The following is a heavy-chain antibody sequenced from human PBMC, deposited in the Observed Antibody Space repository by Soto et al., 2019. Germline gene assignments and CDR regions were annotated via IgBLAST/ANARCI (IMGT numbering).Heavy chain of an antibody. CDR1: GFTFSSYA. J-gene: IGHJ6*02. Sequence: GGSLRLSCAASGFTFSSYAMHWVRQAPGKGLEWVAVISYDGSNKYYADSVKGRFTISRDNSKNTLYLQMNSLRAEDTAVYYCARGLPPKYGSGSYYGYYGMDVWGQGTTVTVSS. CDR2: ISYDGSNK. D-gene: IGHD3-10*01. CDR3: ARGLPPKYGSGSYYGYYGMDV. V-gene: IGHV3-30-3*01.